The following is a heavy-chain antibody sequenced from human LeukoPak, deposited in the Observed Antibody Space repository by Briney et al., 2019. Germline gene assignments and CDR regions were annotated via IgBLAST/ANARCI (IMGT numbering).Heavy chain of an antibody. V-gene: IGHV1-69*13. D-gene: IGHD4-23*01. J-gene: IGHJ5*02. Sequence: SVKVSCKASGGTFSSYAISWVRQAPGQGLEWMGGIIPFFGTANYAQKFQGRVTITADESTSTAYMELSSLRSEDTAVYYCARDNSVEDTAWWFDPWGQGTLVTVSS. CDR1: GGTFSSYA. CDR3: ARDNSVEDTAWWFDP. CDR2: IIPFFGTA.